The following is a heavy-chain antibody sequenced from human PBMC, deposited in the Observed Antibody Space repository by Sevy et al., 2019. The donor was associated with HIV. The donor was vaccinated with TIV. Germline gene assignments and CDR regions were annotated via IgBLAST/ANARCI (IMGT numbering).Heavy chain of an antibody. Sequence: SETLSLTCSVSGASVSAANDYWTWIRQPPGKGLEWIGNVYYFWSTKYNPSLKSRVTISLGTSQKQFSLRLTSVTAADTAVYYCARDQYYDILTGLYAIDVWGQGTTVTVSS. D-gene: IGHD3-9*01. CDR1: GASVSAANDY. J-gene: IGHJ6*02. CDR2: VYYFWST. CDR3: ARDQYYDILTGLYAIDV. V-gene: IGHV4-61*01.